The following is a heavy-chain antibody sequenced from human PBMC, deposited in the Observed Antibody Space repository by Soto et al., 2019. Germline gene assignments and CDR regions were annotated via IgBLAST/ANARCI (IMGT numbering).Heavy chain of an antibody. CDR3: ARRKRFSDWFDP. CDR1: GGSMTSYY. Sequence: PSETLSLTCTVSGGSMTSYYWTWIRQPAGKGLEWIGRVYSSGGTHYNPSLKSRVNISLDTSKNQFSLRLLYVTDADTAVYFCARRKRFSDWFDPWGQGTLV. CDR2: VYSSGGT. V-gene: IGHV4-4*07. D-gene: IGHD3-3*01. J-gene: IGHJ5*02.